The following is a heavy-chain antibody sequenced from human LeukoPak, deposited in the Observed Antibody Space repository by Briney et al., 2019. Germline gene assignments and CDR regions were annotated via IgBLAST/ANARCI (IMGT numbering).Heavy chain of an antibody. J-gene: IGHJ4*02. D-gene: IGHD1-26*01. Sequence: ASVKVSCKASGYTFTSYYMHWVRQAPGQGLEWMGIINPSGGSTSYAQKFQGRVTMTRDTSTSTVYMELSSLRYEDTAVYYCARFGMGAQLPFDTWGQGTLVTVSS. V-gene: IGHV1-46*01. CDR2: INPSGGST. CDR1: GYTFTSYY. CDR3: ARFGMGAQLPFDT.